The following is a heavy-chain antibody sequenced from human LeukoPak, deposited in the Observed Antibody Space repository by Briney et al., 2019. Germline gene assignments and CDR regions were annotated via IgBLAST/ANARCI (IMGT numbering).Heavy chain of an antibody. J-gene: IGHJ4*02. CDR1: GFTFSSYG. V-gene: IGHV3-23*01. Sequence: GGSLRLSCAASGFTFSSYGMSWDRQAPGKGLEWVSAISGSGGSTYYADSVKGRFTISRDNSKNTLYLQMNSLRAEDTAVYYCASSWGDIVVVPAACYFDYWGQGTLVTVSS. CDR2: ISGSGGST. CDR3: ASSWGDIVVVPAACYFDY. D-gene: IGHD2-2*01.